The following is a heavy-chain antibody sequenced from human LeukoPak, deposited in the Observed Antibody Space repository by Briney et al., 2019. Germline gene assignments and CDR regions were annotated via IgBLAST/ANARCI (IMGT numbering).Heavy chain of an antibody. Sequence: KTSETLSLTCTVSGGSISIYYWSWIRQPPGKGLEWIGNIYYSGSTNYKPSLKGRVTISLNTPKNQFSLKLSSVTAADTAVYYCARNSGWYEGLDYWGQGTLVTVSS. CDR1: GGSISIYY. D-gene: IGHD6-19*01. CDR3: ARNSGWYEGLDY. CDR2: IYYSGST. V-gene: IGHV4-59*01. J-gene: IGHJ4*02.